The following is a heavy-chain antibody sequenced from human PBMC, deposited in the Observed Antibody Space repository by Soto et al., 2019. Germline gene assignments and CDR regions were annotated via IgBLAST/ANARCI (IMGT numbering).Heavy chain of an antibody. V-gene: IGHV3-23*01. J-gene: IGHJ3*02. CDR3: AKVAGIWGSYRYDAFDI. CDR1: GFTFSSYA. D-gene: IGHD3-16*02. Sequence: GGSLRLSCAASGFTFSSYAMSWVRQAPGKGLEWVSAISGSGGSTYYADSVKGRFTISRDNSKNTLYLQMNSLRAEDTAVYYCAKVAGIWGSYRYDAFDIWGQGTMVTVSS. CDR2: ISGSGGST.